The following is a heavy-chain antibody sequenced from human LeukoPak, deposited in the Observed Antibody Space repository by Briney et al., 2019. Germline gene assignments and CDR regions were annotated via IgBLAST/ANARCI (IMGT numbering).Heavy chain of an antibody. J-gene: IGHJ4*02. D-gene: IGHD5-24*01. CDR3: AREGRRWLQCSFDY. V-gene: IGHV3-30-3*01. Sequence: GGSLRLSCAASGFTFSNYAMHWVRQAPGKGLEWVAVISYDERNKYYADSVKGRFTISRDNSKNTLYLQMNSLRPEDTAVYYCAREGRRWLQCSFDYWGQGTLVTVSS. CDR2: ISYDERNK. CDR1: GFTFSNYA.